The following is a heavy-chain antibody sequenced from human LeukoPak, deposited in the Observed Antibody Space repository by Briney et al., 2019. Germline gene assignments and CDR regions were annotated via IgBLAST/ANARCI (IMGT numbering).Heavy chain of an antibody. D-gene: IGHD4-17*01. CDR1: GYTFTSYG. Sequence: ASVKVSCKASGYTFTSYGISWVRQAPGQGLEWMGWISAYNGNTNYAQKLQGRVTMTTDTSTSTAYMELRSLRSDDTAVYYCARDLYLVRGDYPPFGYWSQGTLVTVSS. J-gene: IGHJ4*02. CDR2: ISAYNGNT. CDR3: ARDLYLVRGDYPPFGY. V-gene: IGHV1-18*01.